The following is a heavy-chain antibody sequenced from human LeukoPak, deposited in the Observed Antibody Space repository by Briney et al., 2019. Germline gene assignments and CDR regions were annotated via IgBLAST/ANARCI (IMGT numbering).Heavy chain of an antibody. CDR2: ITGDGGGT. D-gene: IGHD5-18*01. J-gene: IGHJ6*02. Sequence: GGSLRLSCAASGFTFRRYVMSWVRQTPEKGLEWVSAITGDGGGTNHADSVKGRFTIFRDNSKNTLYLQMNSLRAEDTAVYYCARDAVDTANAVWGQGTTVTVSS. V-gene: IGHV3-23*01. CDR1: GFTFRRYV. CDR3: ARDAVDTANAV.